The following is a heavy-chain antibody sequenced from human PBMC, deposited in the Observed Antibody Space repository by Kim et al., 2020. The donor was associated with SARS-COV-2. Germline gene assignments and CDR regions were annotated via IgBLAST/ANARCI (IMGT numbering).Heavy chain of an antibody. D-gene: IGHD5-12*01. CDR1: GFTFSSYD. CDR3: ARSSQGGYPSLPDY. Sequence: GGSLRLSCAASGFTFSSYDMHWVRQATGKGLEWVSAIGTAGDPYYPGSVKGRFTISRENAKNSLYLQMNSLRAGDTAVYYCARSSQGGYPSLPDYWGQGTLVTVSS. J-gene: IGHJ4*02. CDR2: IGTAGDP. V-gene: IGHV3-13*05.